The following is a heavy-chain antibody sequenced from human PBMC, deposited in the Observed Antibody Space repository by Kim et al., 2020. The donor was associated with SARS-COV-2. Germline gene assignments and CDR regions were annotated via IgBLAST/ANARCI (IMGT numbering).Heavy chain of an antibody. V-gene: IGHV4-38-2*02. J-gene: IGHJ2*01. D-gene: IGHD2-15*01. CDR3: AKVGHCSGGSCDGDWYFDL. CDR1: GYSISSGYY. Sequence: SETLSLTCTVSGYSISSGYYWGWIRQPPGKGLEWIGSIYHSGSTYYNPSLKSRVTISVDTSKNQFSLKLSSVTAADTAVYYCAKVGHCSGGSCDGDWYFDLWGRGTLVTVSS. CDR2: IYHSGST.